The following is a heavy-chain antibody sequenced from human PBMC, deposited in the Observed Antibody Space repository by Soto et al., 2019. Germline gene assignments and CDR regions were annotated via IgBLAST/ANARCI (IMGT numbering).Heavy chain of an antibody. D-gene: IGHD6-13*01. V-gene: IGHV4-59*12. CDR3: ARESRSWYGSIWDY. CDR2: IYFSGGT. J-gene: IGHJ4*02. CDR1: GGSMISYY. Sequence: PXXTLSLPFTVSGGSMISYYWRWIPQPPGKGLEWIGYIYFSGGTNYNPSLKSRVTISVDTSKNQFSLKLSSVTAADTAVYYCARESRSWYGSIWDYWGQGTLVTVSS.